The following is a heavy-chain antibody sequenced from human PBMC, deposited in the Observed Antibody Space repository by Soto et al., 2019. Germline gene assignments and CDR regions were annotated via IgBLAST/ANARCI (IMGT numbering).Heavy chain of an antibody. CDR1: GFTLTELS. V-gene: IGHV1-24*01. J-gene: IGHJ6*02. D-gene: IGHD6-13*01. CDR3: ATGGYSSSWTAYYALDV. Sequence: ASVKVSCKASGFTLTELSIHWVRQAPGKGLEWMGIFEPGDGETIYAQKFKGRVTMTEETSTDTAYLELSSLTSEDTAVYYCATGGYSSSWTAYYALDVWGQGTTVTVSS. CDR2: FEPGDGET.